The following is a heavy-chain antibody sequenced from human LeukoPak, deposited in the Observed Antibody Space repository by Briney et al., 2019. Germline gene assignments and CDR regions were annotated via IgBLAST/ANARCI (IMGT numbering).Heavy chain of an antibody. CDR3: AKVDSSGWYFDY. CDR2: ISGSGGST. V-gene: IGHV3-23*01. Sequence: EASVKVSCKASGFTFSSYAMSWVRQAPGKGLEWVSAISGSGGSTYYADSVKGRFTISRDNSKNTLYLQMNSLRAEDTAVYYCAKVDSSGWYFDYWGQGTLVTVSS. J-gene: IGHJ4*02. CDR1: GFTFSSYA. D-gene: IGHD6-19*01.